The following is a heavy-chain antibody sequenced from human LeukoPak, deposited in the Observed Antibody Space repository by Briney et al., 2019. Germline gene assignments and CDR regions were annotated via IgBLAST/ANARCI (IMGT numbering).Heavy chain of an antibody. CDR1: GGSLSSSTW. Sequence: SETLSLTCTVSGGSLSSSTWWNWVRQPPGKGLEWIGQIYHSGTTNYNPSLKSRVSISVDESKNQFPLNLTSVTAADTAVYFCARHPNYYGSGWGQGIQVTVSS. CDR3: ARHPNYYGSG. CDR2: IYHSGTT. V-gene: IGHV4-4*02. J-gene: IGHJ4*02. D-gene: IGHD3-10*01.